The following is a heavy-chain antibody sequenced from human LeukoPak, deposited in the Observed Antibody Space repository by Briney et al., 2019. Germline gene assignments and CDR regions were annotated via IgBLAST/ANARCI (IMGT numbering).Heavy chain of an antibody. Sequence: GGSLRLSCAASGFTFSSYAMSWVRQAPGKGLEWVSAISGSGGSTYYADSVKGRSTISRDNSKNTLYLQMNSLRAEDTAVYYCAKSGDYGDYKFNWGQGTLVTVSS. J-gene: IGHJ4*02. CDR1: GFTFSSYA. D-gene: IGHD4-17*01. V-gene: IGHV3-23*01. CDR3: AKSGDYGDYKFN. CDR2: ISGSGGST.